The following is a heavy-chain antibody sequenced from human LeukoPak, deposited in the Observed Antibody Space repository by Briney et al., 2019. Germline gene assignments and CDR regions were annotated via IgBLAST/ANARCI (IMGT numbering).Heavy chain of an antibody. D-gene: IGHD3-10*01. CDR3: ARGRARYYYGSGSYYMVY. CDR1: GFTFSSYW. V-gene: IGHV3-7*01. J-gene: IGHJ4*02. Sequence: GGSLRLSCAASGFTFSSYWMSWVRQAPGKGLEWVANIKQDGSEKYYVDSVKGRFTISRDNAKNSLYLQMNSLRAEDTAVYYCARGRARYYYGSGSYYMVYWGQGTLVTASS. CDR2: IKQDGSEK.